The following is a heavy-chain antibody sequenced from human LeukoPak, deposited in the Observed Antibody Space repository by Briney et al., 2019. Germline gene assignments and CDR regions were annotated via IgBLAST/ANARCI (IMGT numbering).Heavy chain of an antibody. D-gene: IGHD3-10*01. Sequence: SETLSLTCAVFGGSFSDSYRSWIRQPPGKGLEWIGEINHSGSTNYNPSLKSRVTISVDTSKNQFSLKLSSVTAADTAVYYCARVVRYYNVGHYYGMDVWGQGTTVTVSS. CDR2: INHSGST. V-gene: IGHV4-34*01. CDR3: ARVVRYYNVGHYYGMDV. CDR1: GGSFSDSY. J-gene: IGHJ6*02.